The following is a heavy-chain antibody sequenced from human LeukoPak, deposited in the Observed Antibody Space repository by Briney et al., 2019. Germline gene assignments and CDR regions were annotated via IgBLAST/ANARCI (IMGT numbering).Heavy chain of an antibody. CDR2: INPSGGST. Sequence: GASVKVSCKASGYSFTSCYLHWVRQAPGQGLEWMGVINPSGGSTSYAQNFQGRVTMTRDTSTSTVYMELSSLRSEDTAVYYCARSYDFWSGYYFDYWGQGTLVTVSS. CDR3: ARSYDFWSGYYFDY. J-gene: IGHJ4*02. CDR1: GYSFTSCY. V-gene: IGHV1-46*01. D-gene: IGHD3-3*01.